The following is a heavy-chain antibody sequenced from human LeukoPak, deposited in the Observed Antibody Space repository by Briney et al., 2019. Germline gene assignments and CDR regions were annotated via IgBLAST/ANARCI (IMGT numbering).Heavy chain of an antibody. CDR3: AREKLDTRGYVDY. V-gene: IGHV3-7*01. D-gene: IGHD3-22*01. CDR1: GFTFSTYW. CDR2: IKQDGTDK. J-gene: IGHJ4*02. Sequence: SGGSLRLSCAGSGFTFSTYWMSWVRQAPGKGLDWVANIKQDGTDKYYVDSVKGRFTISRGNAKNLLYLQMNSLRAEDTAVYYCAREKLDTRGYVDYWGQGTLVTVSS.